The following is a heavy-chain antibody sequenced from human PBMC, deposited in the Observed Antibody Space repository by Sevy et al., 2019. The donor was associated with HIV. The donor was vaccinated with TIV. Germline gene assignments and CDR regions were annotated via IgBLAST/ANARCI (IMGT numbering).Heavy chain of an antibody. CDR2: IKKDGTDK. V-gene: IGHV3-7*01. J-gene: IGHJ4*02. CDR3: AGDRRVEYGGSDY. Sequence: GGSLRLSCVVSGFTFSNHWMSWVRQAPGKGLEWVANIKKDGTDKFYVDSVKGRFSISRDNAENSLHLEMNRQRVEDTVLYYCAGDRRVEYGGSDYWGQGTLVTVSS. D-gene: IGHD3-10*01. CDR1: GFTFSNHW.